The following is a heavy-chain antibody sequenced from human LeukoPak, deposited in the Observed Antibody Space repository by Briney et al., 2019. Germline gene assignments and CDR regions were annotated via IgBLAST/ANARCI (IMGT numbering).Heavy chain of an antibody. D-gene: IGHD5-18*01. J-gene: IGHJ4*02. V-gene: IGHV1-46*01. Sequence: ASVKVSCKASGYTFTSYYMHWVRQAPEQGLERMGIINPSGGSTSYAQKFQGRVTMTRDTSTSTVYMELSSLRSEDTAVYYCARDRDVDTAMGTAFDYWGQGTLATVSS. CDR2: INPSGGST. CDR1: GYTFTSYY. CDR3: ARDRDVDTAMGTAFDY.